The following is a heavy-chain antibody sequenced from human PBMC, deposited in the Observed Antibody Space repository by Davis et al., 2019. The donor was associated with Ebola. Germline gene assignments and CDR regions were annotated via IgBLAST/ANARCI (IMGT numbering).Heavy chain of an antibody. CDR1: GFMFSTYG. V-gene: IGHV3-30*18. CDR3: AKDRSSGYYWGYFDY. CDR2: ISYDGSNK. D-gene: IGHD3-22*01. J-gene: IGHJ4*02. Sequence: GESLKISCTASGFMFSTYGMNWVRQAPGKGLEWVAVISYDGSNKYYADSVKGRFTISRDNSKNTLYLQMNSLRAEDTAVYYCAKDRSSGYYWGYFDYWGQGTLVTVSS.